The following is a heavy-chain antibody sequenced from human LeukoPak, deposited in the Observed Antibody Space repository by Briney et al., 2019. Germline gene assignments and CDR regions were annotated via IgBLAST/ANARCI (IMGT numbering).Heavy chain of an antibody. J-gene: IGHJ4*02. Sequence: ASVKVSCKASGYTFTSYGISWVRQAPGQGLEWMGWISAYNGNTNYAQKLQGSVTMTTDTSTSTAYMELRSLRSDDTAVYYCARDSSTYSSSWYVLDYWGQGTLVTVSS. CDR3: ARDSSTYSSSWYVLDY. CDR1: GYTFTSYG. D-gene: IGHD6-13*01. V-gene: IGHV1-18*01. CDR2: ISAYNGNT.